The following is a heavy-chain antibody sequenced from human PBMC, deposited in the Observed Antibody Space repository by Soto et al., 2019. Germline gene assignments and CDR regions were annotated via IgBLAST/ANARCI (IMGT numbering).Heavy chain of an antibody. Sequence: SETLSLTCTVSGGSISSGDYYWSWIRQLPGKDLEWIGYISYSGRAYYNPSLKSRFTISIDTSKKQFSLNLRSVTAADTAVYYCARDGWQMFLGVSISGGIDVWGQGTTVTVSS. J-gene: IGHJ6*02. CDR2: ISYSGRA. CDR1: GGSISSGDYY. V-gene: IGHV4-30-4*01. CDR3: ARDGWQMFLGVSISGGIDV. D-gene: IGHD3-10*01.